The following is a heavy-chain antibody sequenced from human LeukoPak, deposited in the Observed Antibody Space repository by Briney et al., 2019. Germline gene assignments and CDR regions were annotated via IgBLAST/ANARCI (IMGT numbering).Heavy chain of an antibody. CDR1: GFTFSSYA. Sequence: GGSLRLSCAASGFTFSSYAIHWVRQAPGKGLEWVAVISYDGSNKNYADSVKGRFTISRDNSKNTLYQQMNSLRAEDTAVYYCATRGDYYDSSGYDHWGQGTLVTVSS. J-gene: IGHJ4*02. D-gene: IGHD3-22*01. V-gene: IGHV3-30*04. CDR3: ATRGDYYDSSGYDH. CDR2: ISYDGSNK.